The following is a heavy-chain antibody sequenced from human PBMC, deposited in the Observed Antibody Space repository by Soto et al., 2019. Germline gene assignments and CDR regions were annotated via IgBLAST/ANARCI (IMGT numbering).Heavy chain of an antibody. CDR1: GFTFSSYA. Sequence: QVQLVESGGGVVQPGRSLRLSCAASGFTFSSYAMHWVRQAPGKGLEWVAVISYDGSNKYYADSVKGRFTISRDNSKNPLYLQMNSLHTEDTTVYYCARGGPIFGVVIPLDYWGQGTMVTVSS. V-gene: IGHV3-30-3*01. CDR2: ISYDGSNK. D-gene: IGHD3-3*01. CDR3: ARGGPIFGVVIPLDY. J-gene: IGHJ4*02.